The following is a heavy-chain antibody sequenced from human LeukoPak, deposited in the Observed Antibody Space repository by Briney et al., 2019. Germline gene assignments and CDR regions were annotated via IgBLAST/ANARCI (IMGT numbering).Heavy chain of an antibody. J-gene: IGHJ3*02. CDR3: AGQVRYCSGGSCYSDAFDI. CDR2: IYPGDSDT. D-gene: IGHD2-15*01. V-gene: IGHV5-51*01. CDR1: GYSFTSYW. Sequence: GESLKISCKGSGYSFTSYWIGWVRQMPGKGLEWMGIIYPGDSDTRYSPSFQGQVTISADKSISTAYLQWSSLKASDTAMYYCAGQVRYCSGGSCYSDAFDIWGQGTMVTVSS.